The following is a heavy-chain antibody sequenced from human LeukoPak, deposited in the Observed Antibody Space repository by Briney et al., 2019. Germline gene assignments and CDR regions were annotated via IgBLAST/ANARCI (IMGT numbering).Heavy chain of an antibody. CDR2: ISSSGSTI. CDR3: AELGITMIGGV. D-gene: IGHD3-10*02. V-gene: IGHV3-48*03. J-gene: IGHJ6*04. CDR1: GFTFSSYE. Sequence: PGGSLRLSCAASGFTFSSYEMNWVRQAPGKGLEWVSYISSSGSTIYYADSVKGQFTISRDNAKISLYLQMNSLRAEDTAVYYCAELGITMIGGVWGKGTTVTISS.